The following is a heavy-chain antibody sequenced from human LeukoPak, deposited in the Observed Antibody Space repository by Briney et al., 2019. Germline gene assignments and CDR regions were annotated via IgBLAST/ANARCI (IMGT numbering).Heavy chain of an antibody. D-gene: IGHD1-1*01. J-gene: IGHJ4*02. CDR3: ARDHHNGPFDY. CDR1: GFTFSSYS. Sequence: GGSLRLSCAASGFTFSSYSMNWVRQAPGKGLEWVSSISSSSSYIYYADSVKGRFTISRDNSKNTLYLQMNSLRAEDTAVYYCARDHHNGPFDYWGQGTLVTVSS. V-gene: IGHV3-21*01. CDR2: ISSSSSYI.